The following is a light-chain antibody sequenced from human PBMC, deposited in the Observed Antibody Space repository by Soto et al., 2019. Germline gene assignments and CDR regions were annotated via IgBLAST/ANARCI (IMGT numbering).Light chain of an antibody. CDR1: QSVSSD. CDR3: QQYGSSPT. Sequence: EKVMTQSPATLSVSPGERATLSCRASQSVSSDLAWYQQKPGQAPRLLIYGASSRATGIPDRFSGSGSGTDFTLTISRLEPEDFAVYYCQQYGSSPTFGQGTKVDIK. CDR2: GAS. V-gene: IGKV3-20*01. J-gene: IGKJ1*01.